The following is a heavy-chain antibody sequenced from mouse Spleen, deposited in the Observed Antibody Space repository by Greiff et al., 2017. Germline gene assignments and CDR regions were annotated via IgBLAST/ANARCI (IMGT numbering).Heavy chain of an antibody. CDR2: INPSTGGT. CDR1: GYSFTGYY. J-gene: IGHJ2*01. V-gene: IGHV1-42*01. D-gene: IGHD3-1*01. CDR3: ASGAARAGAWFAY. Sequence: EVMLVESGPELVKPGASVKISCKASGYSFTGYYMNWVKQSPEKSLEWIGEINPSTGGTTYNQKFKAKATLTVDKSSSTAYMQLKSLTSEDSAVYYCASGAARAGAWFAYWGQGTTLTVSS.